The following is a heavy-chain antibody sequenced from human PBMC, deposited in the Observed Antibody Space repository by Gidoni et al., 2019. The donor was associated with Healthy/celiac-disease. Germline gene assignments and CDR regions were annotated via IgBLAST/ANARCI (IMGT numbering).Heavy chain of an antibody. D-gene: IGHD3-22*01. CDR3: ARGHSRYYYDSSGYGASFDY. V-gene: IGHV4-59*01. J-gene: IGHJ4*02. Sequence: QVQLQESGPGLVKPSETLSLTCTVSGGSISSYYWSWIRQPPGKGLEWIGYIYYSGSTNYNPSLKSRVTISVDTSKNQFSLKLSSVTAADTAVYYCARGHSRYYYDSSGYGASFDYWGQGTLVTVSS. CDR1: GGSISSYY. CDR2: IYYSGST.